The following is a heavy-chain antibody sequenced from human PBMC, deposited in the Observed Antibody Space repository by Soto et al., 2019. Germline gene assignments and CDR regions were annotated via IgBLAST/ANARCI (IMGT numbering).Heavy chain of an antibody. D-gene: IGHD4-17*01. CDR3: ASFYGDYISY. Sequence: PSETLSLTCTVSGDSISSSNYFWGWIRQPPGKGLEWIGTIFYSGSTYYNPSLKSRVTISVDTSKNQFSLKLSSVTAADTAVYYCASFYGDYISYWGQGTLVTVSS. V-gene: IGHV4-39*01. J-gene: IGHJ4*02. CDR1: GDSISSSNYF. CDR2: IFYSGST.